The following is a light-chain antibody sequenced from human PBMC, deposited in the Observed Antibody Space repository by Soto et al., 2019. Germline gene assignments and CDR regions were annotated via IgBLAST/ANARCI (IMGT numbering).Light chain of an antibody. J-gene: IGKJ1*01. CDR2: GVS. Sequence: VFTQSPGTLSLSPGERATLYCRSSQTVNSNFLAWYQQKPGQAPRLHIYGVSNRATGIPDRFSGSGSGTDITLTISRLEPEDFAVYYCQQSGDTPTFGQGTKVDIK. V-gene: IGKV3-20*01. CDR1: QTVNSNF. CDR3: QQSGDTPT.